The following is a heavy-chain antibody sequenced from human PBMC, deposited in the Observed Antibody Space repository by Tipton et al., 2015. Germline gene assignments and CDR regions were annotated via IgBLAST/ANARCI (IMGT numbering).Heavy chain of an antibody. CDR3: ATKLYASAWDY. J-gene: IGHJ4*02. V-gene: IGHV3-48*02. Sequence: ESVKGRFTISRDEAKKSLYLQMNSLRDEDTGVYYCATKLYASAWDYWGQGTLVTVSS. D-gene: IGHD6-19*01.